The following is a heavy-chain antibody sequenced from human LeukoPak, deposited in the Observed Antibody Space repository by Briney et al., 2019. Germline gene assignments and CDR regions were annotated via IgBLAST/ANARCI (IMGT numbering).Heavy chain of an antibody. CDR1: GFTFDDYA. D-gene: IGHD6-13*01. Sequence: GGSLRLSCAASGFTFDDYAMHWVRHAPGKGLEWVSGISWNSGSIGYADSVKGRFTISRDNAKNSLYLQMDSLRAKDTAVYYCARVGSSWDILDYWGQGTLVTVSS. V-gene: IGHV3-9*01. CDR2: ISWNSGSI. J-gene: IGHJ4*02. CDR3: ARVGSSWDILDY.